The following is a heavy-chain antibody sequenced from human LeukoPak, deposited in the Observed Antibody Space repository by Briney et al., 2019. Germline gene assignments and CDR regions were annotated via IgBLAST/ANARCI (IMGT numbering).Heavy chain of an antibody. Sequence: GESLKISCKGSGYSFSGYWIGWVRQIHGKGLEWMGIIFPRDSDTKYSPSFQGQATMSVDKSINTAYLQRSSLRASDTAMYYCVRLGDTDFWSGYYYDNWGQGTLVTVSS. CDR3: VRLGDTDFWSGYYYDN. V-gene: IGHV5-51*01. CDR1: GYSFSGYW. J-gene: IGHJ4*02. D-gene: IGHD3-3*01. CDR2: IFPRDSDT.